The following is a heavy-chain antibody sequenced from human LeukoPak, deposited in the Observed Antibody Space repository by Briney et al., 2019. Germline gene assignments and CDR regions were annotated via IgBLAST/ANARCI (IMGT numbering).Heavy chain of an antibody. J-gene: IGHJ4*02. V-gene: IGHV3-9*01. CDR1: GFTFDDYA. Sequence: GGSLRLSCAASGFTFDDYAMHWVRQAPGKGLEWVSGISWNSGSIGYADSVKGRFTISRDNAKNSLYLQMNSLRAEDTAVYYCAREDGYNYEGGSYWGQGTLVTVSS. CDR3: AREDGYNYEGGSY. CDR2: ISWNSGSI. D-gene: IGHD5-24*01.